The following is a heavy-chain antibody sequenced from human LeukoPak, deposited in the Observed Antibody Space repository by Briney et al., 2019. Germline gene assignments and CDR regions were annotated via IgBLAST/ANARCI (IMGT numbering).Heavy chain of an antibody. V-gene: IGHV3-30-3*01. J-gene: IGHJ3*02. Sequence: GGSLRLSCAASGFTFSSYAMSWVRQAPGKGLEWVAVISYDGSNKYYADSVKGRFTISRDNSKNTLYLQMNSLRAEDTAVYYCARDLPPITMIVVAYDAFDIWGQGTMVTVSS. CDR1: GFTFSSYA. D-gene: IGHD3-22*01. CDR2: ISYDGSNK. CDR3: ARDLPPITMIVVAYDAFDI.